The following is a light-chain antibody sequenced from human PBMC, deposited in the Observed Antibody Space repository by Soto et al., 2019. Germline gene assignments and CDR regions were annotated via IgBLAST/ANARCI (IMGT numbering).Light chain of an antibody. V-gene: IGKV3-20*01. Sequence: EVVLTQSPGTQSLSPGERAILSCRASQSVNSRYLAWYQQKHGQAPRLLISGASTRATGVPDRFSGSGSGTDFTLIINKLEAEDFAVYYCQHYDNAPLTFGGGTKVEI. CDR2: GAS. CDR1: QSVNSRY. J-gene: IGKJ4*01. CDR3: QHYDNAPLT.